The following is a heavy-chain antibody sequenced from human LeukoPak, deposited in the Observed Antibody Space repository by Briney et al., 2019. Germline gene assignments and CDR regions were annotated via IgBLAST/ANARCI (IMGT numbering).Heavy chain of an antibody. V-gene: IGHV1-69*13. CDR2: IVPIFGTA. CDR1: GYTFSSYA. Sequence: GASVKVSCKASGYTFSSYAISWVRQAPGQGLEWMGGIVPIFGTANYAQKFQGRVTITADESTSTAYMELSSLRSEDTAVYYCARDHRRDGYNYADYWGQGTLVTVSS. D-gene: IGHD5-24*01. J-gene: IGHJ4*02. CDR3: ARDHRRDGYNYADY.